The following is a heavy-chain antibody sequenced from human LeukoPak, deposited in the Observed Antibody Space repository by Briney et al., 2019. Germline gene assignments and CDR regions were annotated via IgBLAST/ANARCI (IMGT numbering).Heavy chain of an antibody. CDR2: IIPILGIA. D-gene: IGHD6-19*01. CDR1: GGTFSSYA. J-gene: IGHJ6*04. CDR3: AGCIAVAGRAPPFMEV. Sequence: SVKVSCKASGGTFSSYAISWVRQAPGQGLEWMGRIIPILGIANYAQKFQGRVTITADKSTSTAYMELSSLRSEDTAVYYCAGCIAVAGRAPPFMEVGGKGTTAPVSS. V-gene: IGHV1-69*04.